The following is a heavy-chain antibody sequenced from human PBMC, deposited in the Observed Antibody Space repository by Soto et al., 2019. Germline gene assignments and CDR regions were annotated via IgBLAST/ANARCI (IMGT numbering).Heavy chain of an antibody. D-gene: IGHD2-15*01. Sequence: ASVKGSCKVSGYTLTELSMHWVRQAPGKGLEWMGGFDPEDGETIYAQKFQGRVTMTEDTSTDTAYMELSSLRSEDTAVYYCATGLRKELPGLLDYWGQGTLVTVSS. CDR3: ATGLRKELPGLLDY. CDR1: GYTLTELS. CDR2: FDPEDGET. J-gene: IGHJ4*02. V-gene: IGHV1-24*01.